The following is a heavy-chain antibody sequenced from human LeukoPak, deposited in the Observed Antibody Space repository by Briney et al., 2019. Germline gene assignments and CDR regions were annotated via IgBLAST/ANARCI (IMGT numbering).Heavy chain of an antibody. CDR1: GGTFSSYA. Sequence: ASVKVSCKASGGTFSSYAISWVRQAPGQGLEWMGGIIPIFGTANYAQKFQGRVTITTDESTSTAYMELSSLRSEDTAVYYCARGTYSSGWNDAFDIWGQGTMVTVSS. CDR2: IIPIFGTA. V-gene: IGHV1-69*05. J-gene: IGHJ3*02. D-gene: IGHD6-19*01. CDR3: ARGTYSSGWNDAFDI.